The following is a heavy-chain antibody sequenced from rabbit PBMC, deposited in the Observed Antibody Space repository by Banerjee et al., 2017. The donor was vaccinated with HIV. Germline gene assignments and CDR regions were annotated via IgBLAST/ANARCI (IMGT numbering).Heavy chain of an antibody. Sequence: QQQLEESGGGLVKPGGTLTLTCKASGIDFSSYYRMCWVRQAPGRGLELIACIYTSRGSTYYASWAKGRFTISKTSSTTVTLQMTSLTAADTATYFCAREGANSAGFYLWGPGTLVTVS. CDR3: AREGANSAGFYL. CDR1: GIDFSSYYR. J-gene: IGHJ4*01. V-gene: IGHV1S45*01. D-gene: IGHD7-1*01. CDR2: IYTSRGST.